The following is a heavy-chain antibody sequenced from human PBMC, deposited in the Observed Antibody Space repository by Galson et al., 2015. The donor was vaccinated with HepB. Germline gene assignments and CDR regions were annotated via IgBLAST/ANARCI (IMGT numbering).Heavy chain of an antibody. J-gene: IGHJ4*02. D-gene: IGHD6-13*01. CDR3: ARGVSDLCGQQLDH. CDR2: INQDGRER. V-gene: IGHV3-7*01. Sequence: SLRLSCAASGFSFGRHWMTWVRQAPGKGLEWVANINQDGRERYNLHSVEGRFSIFRDNALNSVYLQMFSLRAEDTAVYYCARGVSDLCGQQLDHSSQGTLVTASS. CDR1: GFSFGRHW.